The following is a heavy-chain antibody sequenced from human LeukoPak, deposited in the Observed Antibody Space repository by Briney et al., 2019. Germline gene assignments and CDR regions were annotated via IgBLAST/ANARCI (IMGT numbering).Heavy chain of an antibody. CDR1: GGSISSVGYS. V-gene: IGHV4-30-2*03. J-gene: IGHJ4*02. CDR3: ASRDPY. Sequence: PSGTLSLTCTVTGGSISSVGYSWSWVRQPPGKGLEWIGSIYHSGSTIYHSVNTYYNPSLESRVTISVDTSKNQFSLKLSSVTAADTAVYYCASRDPYWGQGTLVTVSS. CDR2: IYHSGST. D-gene: IGHD2-21*02.